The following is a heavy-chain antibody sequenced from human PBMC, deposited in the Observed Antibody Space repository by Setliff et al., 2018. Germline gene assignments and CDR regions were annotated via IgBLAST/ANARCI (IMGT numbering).Heavy chain of an antibody. CDR1: SGSINSGDYY. CDR3: ATYSLLWFGELSR. Sequence: PSETLSLTCTVSSGSINSGDYYWSWIRQPPEKGLEWIGYIYHSGSTYYNPSLKSRVTISVDTSKNQFSLKLSSVTAADTAVYYCATYSLLWFGELSRWGQGTLVTVSS. V-gene: IGHV4-30-4*01. CDR2: IYHSGST. J-gene: IGHJ4*02. D-gene: IGHD3-10*01.